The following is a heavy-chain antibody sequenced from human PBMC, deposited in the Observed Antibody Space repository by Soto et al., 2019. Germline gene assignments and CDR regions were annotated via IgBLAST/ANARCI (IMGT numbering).Heavy chain of an antibody. CDR2: ISDAGSST. CDR1: GFTFGSYA. Sequence: EVQLLESGGGLVQPGGSLRLSCAASGFTFGSYAMSWVRQAPGKGLEWVSSISDAGSSTYYPDSAKGRFIISRDNSKNMLYLQMNSLRAEDTAVYYCAKHDSSSSHGVDVWGQGTTVTVSS. D-gene: IGHD6-6*01. CDR3: AKHDSSSSHGVDV. J-gene: IGHJ6*02. V-gene: IGHV3-23*01.